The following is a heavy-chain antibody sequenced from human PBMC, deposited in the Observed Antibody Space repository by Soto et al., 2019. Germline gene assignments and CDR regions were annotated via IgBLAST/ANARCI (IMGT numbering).Heavy chain of an antibody. CDR3: AREGSGSSFFDY. D-gene: IGHD3-10*01. V-gene: IGHV4-59*12. J-gene: IGHJ4*02. CDR2: ISYSGST. Sequence: SETLSLTCTVSGGSISDYYWSWIRQPPGKGLEWIGFISYSGSTYYSLSLKSRVTISVDTSKNQFSLKLSSVTAADTALYYCAREGSGSSFFDYWSQGTLVTVS. CDR1: GGSISDYY.